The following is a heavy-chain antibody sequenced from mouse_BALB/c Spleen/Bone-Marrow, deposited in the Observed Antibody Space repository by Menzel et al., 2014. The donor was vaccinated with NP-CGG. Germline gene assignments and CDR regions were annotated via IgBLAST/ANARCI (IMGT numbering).Heavy chain of an antibody. J-gene: IGHJ2*01. V-gene: IGHV14-1*02. CDR2: IDPENGNT. D-gene: IGHD1-1*01. CDR1: GFNIKDYY. CDR3: ASYYGSSYDYFDY. Sequence: VQLKESVAELVRPGALVKLSCKASGFNIKDYYMHWVKQRPEQGLEWIGWIDPENGNTIYDPKFQGKASITADTSSNTAYLQLSSLTSEDTAVYYCASYYGSSYDYFDYWGQGTTLTVSS.